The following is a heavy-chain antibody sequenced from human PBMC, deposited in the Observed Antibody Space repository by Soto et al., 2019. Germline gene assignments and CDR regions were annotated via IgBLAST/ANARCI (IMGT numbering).Heavy chain of an antibody. CDR2: ISAYNGNT. Sequence: ASVKVSCKASGYTFTSYGISWVRQAPGQGREGMGWISAYNGNTNYAQSLQGRLTMTTDTSTTTAYMELRSLRSDDTAVYYCARDPYHVLRVNAQNLYGMEVWGQGTTVNVSS. D-gene: IGHD2-8*01. J-gene: IGHJ6*02. CDR1: GYTFTSYG. CDR3: ARDPYHVLRVNAQNLYGMEV. V-gene: IGHV1-18*01.